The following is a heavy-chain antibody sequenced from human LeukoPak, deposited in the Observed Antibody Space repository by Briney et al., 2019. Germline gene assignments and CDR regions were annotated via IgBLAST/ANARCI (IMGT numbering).Heavy chain of an antibody. Sequence: SETLSLTCAVYGGSFSGYYWSWIRQPPGKGLEWIGEINHSGSTNYNPSLKSRVTISVDTSKNQFSLKLSSVTAADTAVCYCARLGGWYALDYWGQGTLVTVSS. V-gene: IGHV4-34*01. J-gene: IGHJ4*02. CDR1: GGSFSGYY. D-gene: IGHD2-2*01. CDR2: INHSGST. CDR3: ARLGGWYALDY.